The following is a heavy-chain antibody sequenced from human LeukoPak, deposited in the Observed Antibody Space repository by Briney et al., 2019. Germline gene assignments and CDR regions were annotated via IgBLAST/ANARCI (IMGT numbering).Heavy chain of an antibody. Sequence: SVKVSCKASGGTFSSYAISWVRQAPGQGLEWMGGIIPIFGTANYAQKFQGRVTITADESTSTAYMELSSLRSEDTAVYYCARGTYDFWSGPWTGYYYMDVWGKGTTVTVSS. CDR1: GGTFSSYA. CDR3: ARGTYDFWSGPWTGYYYMDV. J-gene: IGHJ6*03. D-gene: IGHD3-3*01. V-gene: IGHV1-69*13. CDR2: IIPIFGTA.